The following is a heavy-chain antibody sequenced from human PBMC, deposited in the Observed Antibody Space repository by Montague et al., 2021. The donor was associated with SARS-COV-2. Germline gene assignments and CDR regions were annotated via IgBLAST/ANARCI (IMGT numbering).Heavy chain of an antibody. CDR2: IIHSGST. Sequence: SETLSLTCAVSGGSISGYYWRWIRQPPGKGLEWIGEIIHSGSTNYNPSLKSRVTISVDTSKNRFSLKLSSVTAADTAVYYCTREDYHVLCSYYCYYGMDVWGQGTTVTVSS. CDR3: TREDYHVLCSYYCYYGMDV. V-gene: IGHV4-34*12. D-gene: IGHD2-2*01. J-gene: IGHJ6*02. CDR1: GGSISGYY.